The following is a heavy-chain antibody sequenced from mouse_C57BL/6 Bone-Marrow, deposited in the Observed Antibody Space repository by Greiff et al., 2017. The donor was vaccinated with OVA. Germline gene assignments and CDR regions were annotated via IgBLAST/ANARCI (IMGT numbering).Heavy chain of an antibody. CDR1: GYTFTSYW. Sequence: VQLQQPGAELVKPGASVKLSCKASGYTFTSYWMHWVKQRPGQGLEWIGMIHPNSGSTNYNEKFKSKATLTVDKSSSTVYMQLSSLTSEDSAVYYCARRGWEGMDYWGQGTSVTVSS. J-gene: IGHJ4*01. V-gene: IGHV1-64*01. CDR2: IHPNSGST. CDR3: ARRGWEGMDY. D-gene: IGHD3-3*01.